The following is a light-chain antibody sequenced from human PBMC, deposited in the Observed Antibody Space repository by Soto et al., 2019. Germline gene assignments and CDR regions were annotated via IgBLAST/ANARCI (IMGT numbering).Light chain of an antibody. CDR3: QQYGTSPFT. CDR1: QSVTRDC. Sequence: EIVLTQSPGTLSLSPGEGATLSCRASQSVTRDCWDCLAWYRQKPGQAPSLLISGVSNRLTGVPDRFSGSGSGTDFTLTINRLEPEDSAVYYCQQYGTSPFTFGQGTKLEIK. V-gene: IGKV3-20*01. CDR2: GVS. J-gene: IGKJ2*01.